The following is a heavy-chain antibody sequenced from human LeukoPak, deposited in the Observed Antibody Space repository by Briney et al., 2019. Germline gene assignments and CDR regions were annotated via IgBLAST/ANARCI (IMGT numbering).Heavy chain of an antibody. CDR2: IYYSGST. CDR1: GGSISSSSYY. J-gene: IGHJ4*02. Sequence: SETLSLTCTVSGGSISSSSYYWGWIRQPPGKGLEWIGSIYYSGSTYYNPSLKSRVTISVDTSKNQFSLKLSSVTAADTAVYYCARVTPSVLWFGEPYFDYWGQGTLVTVSS. D-gene: IGHD3-10*01. CDR3: ARVTPSVLWFGEPYFDY. V-gene: IGHV4-39*07.